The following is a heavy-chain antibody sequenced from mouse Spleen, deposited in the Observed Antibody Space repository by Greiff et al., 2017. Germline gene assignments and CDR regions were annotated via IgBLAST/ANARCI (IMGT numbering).Heavy chain of an antibody. V-gene: IGHV1-64*01. J-gene: IGHJ1*03. CDR2: IHPNSGST. CDR1: GYTFTSYW. Sequence: QVQLQQPGAELVKPGASVKLSCKASGYTFTSYWMHWVKQRPGQGLEWIGMIHPNSGSTNYNEKFKSKATLTVDKSSSTAYMQLSSLTSEDSAVYYCARSRLGLYWYFDVWGTGTTVTVSS. CDR3: ARSRLGLYWYFDV. D-gene: IGHD4-1*01.